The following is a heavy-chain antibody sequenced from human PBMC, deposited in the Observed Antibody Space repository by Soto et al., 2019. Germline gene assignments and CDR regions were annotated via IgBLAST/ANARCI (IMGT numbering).Heavy chain of an antibody. V-gene: IGHV1-18*01. J-gene: IGHJ6*02. Sequence: ASVKVSCKASGYTFTSYGISWVRQAPGQGLEWVGWTSAYNGNSNYAQKYHGRVTMTTDTSTSTAYMEMSSLRSDDTAVYYCARVPITIFGVALPYGMDVWGQGTTVTVSS. CDR2: TSAYNGNS. CDR3: ARVPITIFGVALPYGMDV. CDR1: GYTFTSYG. D-gene: IGHD3-3*01.